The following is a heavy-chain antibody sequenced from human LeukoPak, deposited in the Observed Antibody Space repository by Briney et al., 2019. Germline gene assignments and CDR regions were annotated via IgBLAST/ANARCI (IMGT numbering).Heavy chain of an antibody. CDR2: ISYDGSNK. Sequence: PGGSLRLSCAVSGFTFSSYAMHWVRQAPGKGLEWVAVISYDGSNKYYADSVKGRFTISRDNSKNTLYLQMNSLRAEDTAVCYCAREIVVDAFDIWGQGTMVTVSS. CDR3: AREIVVDAFDI. D-gene: IGHD3-22*01. CDR1: GFTFSSYA. J-gene: IGHJ3*02. V-gene: IGHV3-30-3*01.